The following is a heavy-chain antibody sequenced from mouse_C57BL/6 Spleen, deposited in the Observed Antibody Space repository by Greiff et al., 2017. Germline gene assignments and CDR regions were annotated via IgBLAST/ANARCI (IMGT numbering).Heavy chain of an antibody. D-gene: IGHD2-1*01. CDR3: ARRSYYGNYVFDY. J-gene: IGHJ2*01. CDR1: GFTFSDYG. CDR2: ISSGSSTI. V-gene: IGHV5-17*01. Sequence: EVKVVESGGGLVKPGGSLKLSCAASGFTFSDYGMHWVRQAPEKGLEWVAYISSGSSTIYYADTVKGRFTISRDNAKNTLFLQMTSLRSEDTAMYYCARRSYYGNYVFDYWGQGTTLTVS.